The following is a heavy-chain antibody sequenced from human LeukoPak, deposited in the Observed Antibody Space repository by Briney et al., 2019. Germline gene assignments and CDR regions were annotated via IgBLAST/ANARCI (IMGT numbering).Heavy chain of an antibody. D-gene: IGHD5-24*01. Sequence: GGSLRLSCAASGFTVAGNHMTRVRQAPGKGLEWVSLLYSVGSTYYSDSVKGRFTISRDNLKNVLYLQMNSLRPEDTAVYYCARDRDGYNVKWFDPWGQGTLVTVSS. CDR3: ARDRDGYNVKWFDP. CDR1: GFTVAGNH. V-gene: IGHV3-53*05. CDR2: LYSVGST. J-gene: IGHJ5*02.